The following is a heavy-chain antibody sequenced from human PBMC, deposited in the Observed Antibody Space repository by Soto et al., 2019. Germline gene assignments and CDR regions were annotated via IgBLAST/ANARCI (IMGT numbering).Heavy chain of an antibody. CDR1: GGSISSGGYY. V-gene: IGHV4-31*03. D-gene: IGHD1-7*01. Sequence: KPSETLSLTCTVSGGSISSGGYYWSWIRQHPGKGLEWIGYIYYSGSTYYNPSLKSRVTISVDTSKNQFSLKLSSVTAADTAVYYCARGLITGTRSHFDYWGQGTLVTVSS. CDR2: IYYSGST. CDR3: ARGLITGTRSHFDY. J-gene: IGHJ4*02.